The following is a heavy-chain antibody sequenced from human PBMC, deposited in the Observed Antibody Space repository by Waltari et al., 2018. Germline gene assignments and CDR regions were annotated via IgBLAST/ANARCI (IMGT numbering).Heavy chain of an antibody. D-gene: IGHD3-16*01. CDR2: ISYDGSNK. CDR3: AISYVDGMDV. Sequence: QVQLVESGGGVVQPGRSLRRSCAASGFTFSSSAMHWVRQAPGKGLEGVEVISYDGSNKYYADSVKGRFTISRDNSKNTLYLQMNSLRAEDTAVYYCAISYVDGMDVWGQGTTVTVSS. CDR1: GFTFSSSA. V-gene: IGHV3-30-3*01. J-gene: IGHJ6*02.